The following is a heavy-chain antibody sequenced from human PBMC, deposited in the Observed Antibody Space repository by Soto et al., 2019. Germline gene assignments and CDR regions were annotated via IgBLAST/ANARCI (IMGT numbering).Heavy chain of an antibody. J-gene: IGHJ5*02. CDR1: GGSISSGDYY. V-gene: IGHV4-30-4*01. CDR3: ARERPDGTSLDT. CDR2: IYYSGST. Sequence: QVQLQESGPGLVKPSQTLSLTCTVSGGSISSGDYYWSWIRQPPRKGLEWIGYIYYSGSTYYNPSLKSRVTISVETSQNHFPPKLMSATAAETAVYYRARERPDGTSLDTRGQGTLVTVSS. D-gene: IGHD2-2*01.